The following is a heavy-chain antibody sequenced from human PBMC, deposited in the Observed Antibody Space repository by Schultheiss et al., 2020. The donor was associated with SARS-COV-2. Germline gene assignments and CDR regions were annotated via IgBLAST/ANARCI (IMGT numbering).Heavy chain of an antibody. D-gene: IGHD1-14*01. V-gene: IGHV4-31*03. CDR2: INHSGST. CDR3: ARDHHAEGVDV. J-gene: IGHJ6*02. CDR1: GGSISSGGYY. Sequence: SQTLSLTCTVSGGSISSGGYYWSWIRQHPGKGLEWIGEINHSGSTNYNPSLKSRVTISVDTSKNQFSLKLSSVTAADTAVYYCARDHHAEGVDVWGQGTTVTVSS.